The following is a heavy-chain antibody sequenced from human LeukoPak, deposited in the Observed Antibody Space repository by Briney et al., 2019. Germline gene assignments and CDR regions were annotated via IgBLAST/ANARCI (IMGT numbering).Heavy chain of an antibody. CDR2: INQDGSEK. CDR1: GFTLSNYW. V-gene: IGHV3-7*01. CDR3: ARSNWFDP. Sequence: PGGSLRLSCAASGFTLSNYWINWVRQAPGKGLEWVANINQDGSEKSFVDSVTGRFIISRDNAKNSLYLQMNSLRAEDTAVYYCARSNWFDPWGQGTLVTVSS. J-gene: IGHJ5*02.